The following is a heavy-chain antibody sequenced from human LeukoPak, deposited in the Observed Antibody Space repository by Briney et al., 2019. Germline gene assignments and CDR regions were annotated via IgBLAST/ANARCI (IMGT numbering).Heavy chain of an antibody. Sequence: PETLSLTCAVYGGSFSGYYWSWLRQPPGKGLEWIGEINHSGSTNYNPSLKSRVTISVDTSKNQFSLKLSSVTAADTAVYYCARERRDGYKVYFDYGGQGTLGTVSS. CDR2: INHSGST. D-gene: IGHD5-24*01. V-gene: IGHV4-34*01. CDR1: GGSFSGYY. CDR3: ARERRDGYKVYFDY. J-gene: IGHJ4*02.